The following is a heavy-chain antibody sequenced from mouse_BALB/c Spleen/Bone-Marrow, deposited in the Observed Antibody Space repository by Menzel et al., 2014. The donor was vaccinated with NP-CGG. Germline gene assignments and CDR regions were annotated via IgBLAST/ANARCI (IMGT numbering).Heavy chain of an antibody. D-gene: IGHD2-1*01. CDR3: ARGGGNNAEYYAMDY. Sequence: VQLKDSGPELVKVGASVKISCKASGYSFSGYYMHWVKQSHVKSLEWIGRINPYYGATTYNKNFKDKASLTVDKSSSTAYMELHSLTSEASAVYYCARGGGNNAEYYAMDYWGQGTPVTVSS. V-gene: IGHV1-26*01. J-gene: IGHJ4*01. CDR1: GYSFSGYY. CDR2: INPYYGAT.